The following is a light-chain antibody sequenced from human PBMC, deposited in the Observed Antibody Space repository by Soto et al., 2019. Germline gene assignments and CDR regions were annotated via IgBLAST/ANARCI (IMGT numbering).Light chain of an antibody. J-gene: IGLJ7*01. CDR2: DVT. Sequence: QSVLTQPASVSGSPGQSITISCTGTSSDVGGYNYVSWYQHHPGKAPKLMIYDVTNRPSGVSNRFSGSKSGNTASLTISGLQDEDEDDYYCTSYTTSSPYFVFGGGTQLTVL. V-gene: IGLV2-14*03. CDR3: TSYTTSSPYFV. CDR1: SSDVGGYNY.